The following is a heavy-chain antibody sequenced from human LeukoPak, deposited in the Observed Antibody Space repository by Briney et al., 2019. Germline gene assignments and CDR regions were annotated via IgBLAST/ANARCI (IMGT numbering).Heavy chain of an antibody. CDR2: IIPILGIA. D-gene: IGHD6-19*01. CDR1: GGTFSSYA. Sequence: EASVKVSCKASGGTFSSYAISWVRQAPGQGLEWMGRIIPILGIANYAQKFQGRVTITADKSTSTAYMELSSLRSEDTAVYYCARDGVAEPVTDYWGQGTLVTVSS. J-gene: IGHJ4*02. CDR3: ARDGVAEPVTDY. V-gene: IGHV1-69*04.